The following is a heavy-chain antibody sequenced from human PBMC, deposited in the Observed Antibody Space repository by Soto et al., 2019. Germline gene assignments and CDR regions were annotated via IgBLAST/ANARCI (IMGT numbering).Heavy chain of an antibody. V-gene: IGHV3-33*01. CDR1: GFTFSSYG. CDR2: IWCDGSNK. J-gene: IGHJ6*02. CDR3: ARDRRPNYYGMDV. Sequence: GGSLRLSCAASGFTFSSYGMHWVRQAPGKGLEWVAVIWCDGSNKYYADSVKGRLTISRDNSKNTLYLQMNSLRAEDTAVYYCARDRRPNYYGMDVWGQGTTVTVSS.